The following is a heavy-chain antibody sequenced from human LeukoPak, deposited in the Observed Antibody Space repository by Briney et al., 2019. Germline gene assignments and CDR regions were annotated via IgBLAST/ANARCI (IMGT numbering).Heavy chain of an antibody. D-gene: IGHD5-12*01. J-gene: IGHJ6*03. V-gene: IGHV3-7*01. Sequence: GGSLRLSCAASGFTFSSYWMSWVRQAPGKGLEWVATIKYDGSDKYYVDSVRGRFTISRDNSKNTLYLQMKSLRAEDTAVYYCAKGGGYEAQYYYYYLDVWGKGTTVTISS. CDR1: GFTFSSYW. CDR3: AKGGGYEAQYYYYYLDV. CDR2: IKYDGSDK.